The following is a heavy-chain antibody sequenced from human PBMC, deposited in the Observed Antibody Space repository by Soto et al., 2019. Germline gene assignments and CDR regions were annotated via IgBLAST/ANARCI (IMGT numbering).Heavy chain of an antibody. CDR3: AHRAAGTEEPYYYYYMDV. Sequence: QITLKESGPTLVKPTQTLTLTCTFSGFSLSTSGVGVGWIRQPPGKALEWLALIYWDDDKRYSPSLKSRLTITKDTSKNQVVLTMTNMDPVDTATYYCAHRAAGTEEPYYYYYMDVWGKGTTVTVSS. D-gene: IGHD6-13*01. V-gene: IGHV2-5*02. CDR2: IYWDDDK. J-gene: IGHJ6*03. CDR1: GFSLSTSGVG.